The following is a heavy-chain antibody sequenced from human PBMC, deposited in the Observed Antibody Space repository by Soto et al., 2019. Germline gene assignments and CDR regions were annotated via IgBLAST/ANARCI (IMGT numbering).Heavy chain of an antibody. J-gene: IGHJ6*02. V-gene: IGHV1-69*08. D-gene: IGHD2-2*01. CDR3: AREDRDRETGLVPAAIDGMDV. CDR2: IIPIFGIA. CDR1: GGTFSRYS. Sequence: QVQLVQSGAEVKNPGSSVKVSCKASGGTFSRYSITWVRQAPGHGLEWIGRIIPIFGIASYAQKFQGRVTITADESTSTAYMDLSSLRSDDTAVYYCAREDRDRETGLVPAAIDGMDVWGQGTTVTVSS.